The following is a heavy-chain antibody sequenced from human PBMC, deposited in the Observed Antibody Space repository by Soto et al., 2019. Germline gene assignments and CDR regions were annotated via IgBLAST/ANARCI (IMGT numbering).Heavy chain of an antibody. CDR3: ARDPPMYSSSWFQETQSNWFDP. D-gene: IGHD6-13*01. V-gene: IGHV1-18*04. CDR2: CSTNSGVR. J-gene: IGHJ5*02. Sequence: ASVKVSCKASGYRFSTYGINWVRQAPGQGLQWMGWCSTNSGVRNYAQKFQGRVTMTTDTSTSTAYMELRSLRSDDTAVYYCARDPPMYSSSWFQETQSNWFDPWGQGTLVTVSS. CDR1: GYRFSTYG.